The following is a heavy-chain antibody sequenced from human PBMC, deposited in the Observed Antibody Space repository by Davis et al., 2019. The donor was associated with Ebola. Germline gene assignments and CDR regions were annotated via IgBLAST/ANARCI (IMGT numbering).Heavy chain of an antibody. V-gene: IGHV4-31*03. CDR2: IYYSGDT. D-gene: IGHD5-18*01. J-gene: IGHJ4*02. Sequence: PSETLSLTCTVSGGSINSGGYYWSWIRQHPGKGLEWIGYIYYSGDTYYNPSLKSRVAISIDTSKNQFSLKLRSVTAADTAVYYCVRGGYTYGSDFDYWGQGTLVTVSS. CDR1: GGSINSGGYY. CDR3: VRGGYTYGSDFDY.